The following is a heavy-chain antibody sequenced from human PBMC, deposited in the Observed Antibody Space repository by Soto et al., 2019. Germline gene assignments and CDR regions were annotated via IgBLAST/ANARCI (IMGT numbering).Heavy chain of an antibody. CDR2: IWYDGGEK. CDR1: GFTFSSYG. Sequence: GGSLRLSCAASGFTFSSYGMHWVRQAPGKGLEWVSLIWYDGGEKYYADSVKGRFTITRDNSKNTLYLQMNSLRAEDTAVYYCAKDPVYDFWSGPDAFDIWGQGTMVTVSS. CDR3: AKDPVYDFWSGPDAFDI. D-gene: IGHD3-3*01. V-gene: IGHV3-33*06. J-gene: IGHJ3*02.